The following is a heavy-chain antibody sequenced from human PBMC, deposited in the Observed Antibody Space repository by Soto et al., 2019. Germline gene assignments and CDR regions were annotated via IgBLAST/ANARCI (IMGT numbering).Heavy chain of an antibody. Sequence: GESLKISFKFSGYSFTSYLMVLVLQMPGKGLEWMGIIYPGDSDTRYRPSFQGQVPISADKSISTAYLQWSSLKASDPDMYHCERMFGVRGVIDYWGQGTLVTVSS. CDR3: ERMFGVRGVIDY. V-gene: IGHV5-51*01. CDR1: GYSFTSYL. J-gene: IGHJ4*02. CDR2: IYPGDSDT. D-gene: IGHD3-10*01.